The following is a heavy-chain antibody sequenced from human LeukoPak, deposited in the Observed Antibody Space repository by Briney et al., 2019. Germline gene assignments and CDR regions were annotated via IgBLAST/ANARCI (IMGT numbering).Heavy chain of an antibody. Sequence: SETLSLTCTVSGGSISSSSYYWGWIRQPPGTGLEWIGSIYYSGSTYYNPSLKSRVTISVDTSKNQFSLKLSSVTAADTAVYYCARRPPVTGAFDIWGQGTMVTVSS. D-gene: IGHD4-17*01. CDR1: GGSISSSSYY. V-gene: IGHV4-39*01. J-gene: IGHJ3*02. CDR3: ARRPPVTGAFDI. CDR2: IYYSGST.